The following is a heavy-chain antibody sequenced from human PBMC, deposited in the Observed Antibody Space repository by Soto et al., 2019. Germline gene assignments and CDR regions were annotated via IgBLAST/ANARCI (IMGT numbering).Heavy chain of an antibody. Sequence: QVQLVQSGAEVKKPGSSVKVSCKASGGTFSSYAISWVRQAPGQGLEWMGGIIPIFGTANYAQKFQGRVTITADEYTSTGYMELSSLRSEDTGVYYCGISRDYYGSGSYYWDYYYGMDGWGQGTTVTVSS. CDR3: GISRDYYGSGSYYWDYYYGMDG. D-gene: IGHD3-10*01. J-gene: IGHJ6*02. V-gene: IGHV1-69*01. CDR2: IIPIFGTA. CDR1: GGTFSSYA.